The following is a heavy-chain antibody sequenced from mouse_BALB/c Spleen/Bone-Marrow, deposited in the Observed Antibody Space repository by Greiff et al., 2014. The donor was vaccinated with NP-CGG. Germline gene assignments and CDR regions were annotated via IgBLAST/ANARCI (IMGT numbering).Heavy chain of an antibody. D-gene: IGHD1-2*01. V-gene: IGHV1-20*02. CDR1: GYSFTGYF. Sequence: EVQLVESGPELVKPGASVKISCKASGYSFTGYFMNWVMQSHGKSLEWIGRINPYNGDTFYNQKFKGKATLTVDKSSSTAHMELRSLASEDSAVYYCASSFITTAYYFDYWGQGTTLTVSS. CDR2: INPYNGDT. CDR3: ASSFITTAYYFDY. J-gene: IGHJ2*01.